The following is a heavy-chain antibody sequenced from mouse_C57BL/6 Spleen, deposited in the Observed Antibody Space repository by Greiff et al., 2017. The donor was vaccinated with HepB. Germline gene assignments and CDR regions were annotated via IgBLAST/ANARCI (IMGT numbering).Heavy chain of an antibody. CDR2: INPNNGGT. CDR1: GYTFTDYY. CDR3: ASGYFYV. J-gene: IGHJ1*03. Sequence: EVQLQQSGPELVKPGASVKISCKASGYTFTDYYMNWVQQGHGKSLEWIGDINPNNGGTSYNQKFKGKATLNVYTSASTAYVELRILTSEDSAVYYCASGYFYVWGTVTTVTVSS. V-gene: IGHV1-26*01.